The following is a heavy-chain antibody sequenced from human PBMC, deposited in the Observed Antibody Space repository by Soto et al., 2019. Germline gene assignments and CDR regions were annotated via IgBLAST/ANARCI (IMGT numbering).Heavy chain of an antibody. CDR1: GYTLTELS. D-gene: IGHD4-17*01. CDR3: ATDLGLVHLTTVKDY. J-gene: IGHJ4*02. Sequence: ASVKVSCKVSGYTLTELSMHWVRQAPGKGLEWMGGFDPEDGETIYAQKFQGRVTMTEDTSTDTAYMELSSLRSEDTAVYYCATDLGLVHLTTVKDYWGQGTLVTVSS. V-gene: IGHV1-24*01. CDR2: FDPEDGET.